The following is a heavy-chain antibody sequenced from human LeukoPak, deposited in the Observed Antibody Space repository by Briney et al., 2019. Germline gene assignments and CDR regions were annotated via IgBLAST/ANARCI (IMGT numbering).Heavy chain of an antibody. J-gene: IGHJ4*02. D-gene: IGHD5-12*01. CDR3: ARDGATMAATGVDY. V-gene: IGHV4-38-2*02. CDR2: IYHSGST. Sequence: PSETLSLTCTVSGYSISSGYYWGWIRQPPGKGLEWIGSIYHSGSTYYNPSLKSRVTISVDTSKNQFSLKLSSVTAADTAVYYCARDGATMAATGVDYWGQGTLVTVSS. CDR1: GYSISSGYY.